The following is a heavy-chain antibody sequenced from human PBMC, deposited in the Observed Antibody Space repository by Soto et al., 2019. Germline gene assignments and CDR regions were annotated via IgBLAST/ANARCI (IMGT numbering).Heavy chain of an antibody. CDR2: IIPIFGTA. D-gene: IGHD3-3*01. Sequence: QVQLVQSGAEVKKPGSSVKVSCKASGGTFSSYAISWVRQAPGQGLEWMGGIIPIFGTANYAQKFQGRVTITADKSTSTAYMELSSLRSEDTAVYYCARALMDDGLYDFWSGDYPHWCDPWGQGTLVTVSA. J-gene: IGHJ5*02. CDR3: ARALMDDGLYDFWSGDYPHWCDP. CDR1: GGTFSSYA. V-gene: IGHV1-69*06.